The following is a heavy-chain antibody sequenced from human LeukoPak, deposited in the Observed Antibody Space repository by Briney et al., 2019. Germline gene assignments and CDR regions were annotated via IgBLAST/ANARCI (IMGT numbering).Heavy chain of an antibody. J-gene: IGHJ4*02. CDR1: GGSFSGYY. Sequence: PSETLSLTCAVYGGSFSGYYWSWIRQPPGKGLEWIGEINHSGSTNYNPSLKSRVTISVDTSKNQFSLKLSSVTAADTAVYYCARLIGIAAASDYWGQGTLVTVSS. CDR3: ARLIGIAAASDY. CDR2: INHSGST. V-gene: IGHV4-34*01. D-gene: IGHD6-13*01.